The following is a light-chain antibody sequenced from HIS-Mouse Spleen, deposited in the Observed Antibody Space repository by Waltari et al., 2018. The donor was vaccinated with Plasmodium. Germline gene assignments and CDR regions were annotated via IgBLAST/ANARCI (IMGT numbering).Light chain of an antibody. CDR3: AAWDDSLNGVV. CDR2: SNN. Sequence: QSVLTQPPSASGTPGQRVTISCSGSISSIGSNTVNWYQQLPGTAPKLLIYSNNQRPSGVPDRCSGSKAGPSASLAISGLQSEDEADYYCAAWDDSLNGVVFAGGTKLTVL. V-gene: IGLV1-44*01. CDR1: ISSIGSNT. J-gene: IGLJ2*01.